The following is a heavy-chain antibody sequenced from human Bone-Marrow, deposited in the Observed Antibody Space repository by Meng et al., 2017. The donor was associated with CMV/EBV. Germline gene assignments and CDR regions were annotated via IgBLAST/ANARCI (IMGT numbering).Heavy chain of an antibody. V-gene: IGHV1-2*02. Sequence: ASVKVSCKASGYTFTGYYMHWVRQAPGQGLEWMGWINPSSGGTNNAQKFQGRVTMTRDTSISRAYMELSRLRSDETAVYYCAGMRMPVPYHYSGMDVWGQGTTVTVSS. CDR1: GYTFTGYY. D-gene: IGHD2-2*01. CDR2: INPSSGGT. J-gene: IGHJ6*02. CDR3: AGMRMPVPYHYSGMDV.